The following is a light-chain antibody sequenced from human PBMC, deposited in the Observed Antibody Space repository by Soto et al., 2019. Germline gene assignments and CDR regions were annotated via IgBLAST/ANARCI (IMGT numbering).Light chain of an antibody. V-gene: IGKV3-11*01. J-gene: IGKJ4*01. CDR2: DAT. CDR1: RTVGNF. Sequence: EIVLTQSPATLSSSPGERATLSCRASRTVGNFLAWYQQKPGQAPSLLIYDATHRATGIPARFSGSGSGTDFTLTISSLEPDDFGVYYCQQRYNWPPLTFGGGTKVDI. CDR3: QQRYNWPPLT.